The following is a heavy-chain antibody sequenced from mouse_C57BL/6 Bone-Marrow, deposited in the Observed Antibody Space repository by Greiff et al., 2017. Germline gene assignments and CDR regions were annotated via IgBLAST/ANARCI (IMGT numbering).Heavy chain of an antibody. J-gene: IGHJ4*01. CDR2: IDPEDGET. D-gene: IGHD1-1*01. V-gene: IGHV14-2*01. CDR1: GFNIKDYY. Sequence: EVKLMESGAELVKPGASVKLSCTASGFNIKDYYMHWVKQRTEQGLAWIGRIDPEDGETKYAPKFQGKATITADKSSNTAYLQLSSLTSEDTAVYYCARGTTVVADAMDYWGQGTSVTVSS. CDR3: ARGTTVVADAMDY.